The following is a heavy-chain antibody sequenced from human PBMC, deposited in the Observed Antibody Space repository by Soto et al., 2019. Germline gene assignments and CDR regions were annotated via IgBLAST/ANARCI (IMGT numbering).Heavy chain of an antibody. CDR2: ISSNGGST. CDR1: GFTFSSYA. J-gene: IGHJ4*02. CDR3: VKDRWVDY. D-gene: IGHD6-13*01. V-gene: IGHV3-64D*06. Sequence: VGSLRLSCSVSGFTFSSYAMHWVRQAPGKGLEYVSSISSNGGSTYYADSVKGRFTISRDNSKNTLNLQMSSLTTEDTAVYYCVKDRWVDYWGQGTRVTVSS.